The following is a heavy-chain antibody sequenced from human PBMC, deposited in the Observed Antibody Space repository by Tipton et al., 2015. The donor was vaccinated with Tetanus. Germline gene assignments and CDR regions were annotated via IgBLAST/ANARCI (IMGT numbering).Heavy chain of an antibody. J-gene: IGHJ4*02. CDR2: ISHSGST. Sequence: TLSLTCSFFGGSSSNYYWSWIRQPPGKGLEWIGEISHSGSTSYNVSLKSRVSISADRPKNQFSLRLSSVTAADTATYYCARGMVSWGIFPYWGQGTLVTVSS. V-gene: IGHV4-34*01. CDR1: GGSSSNYY. CDR3: ARGMVSWGIFPY. D-gene: IGHD2-8*01.